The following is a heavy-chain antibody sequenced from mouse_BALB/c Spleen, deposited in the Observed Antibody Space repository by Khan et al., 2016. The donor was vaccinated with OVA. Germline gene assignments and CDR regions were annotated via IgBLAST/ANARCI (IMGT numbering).Heavy chain of an antibody. CDR1: GYTFTSFY. V-gene: IGHV1S56*01. J-gene: IGHJ4*01. Sequence: VQLQESGPELVKPGASVRISCKASGYTFTSFYIHWVKQRPGQGLEWIGWIYPGNVNTKYNEKFKGKATLTAEKSSSTDYMQLSSLTSEDSAVYFCATHLYSAMDYWGQGTSVTVSS. CDR2: IYPGNVNT. CDR3: ATHLYSAMDY.